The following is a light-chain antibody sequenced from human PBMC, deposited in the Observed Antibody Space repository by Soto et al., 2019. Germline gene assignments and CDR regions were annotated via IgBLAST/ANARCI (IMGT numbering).Light chain of an antibody. Sequence: DIPMTQSPSTLSASVGDRVTITCRASQTISTWLAWFQQKPGTAPKLLIYKASSLDSGVPSRFSGSESGTEFTLTISGLQPDDFATYYCQQYSTYPYTFGQGTKLEIK. CDR1: QTISTW. J-gene: IGKJ2*01. CDR2: KAS. V-gene: IGKV1-5*03. CDR3: QQYSTYPYT.